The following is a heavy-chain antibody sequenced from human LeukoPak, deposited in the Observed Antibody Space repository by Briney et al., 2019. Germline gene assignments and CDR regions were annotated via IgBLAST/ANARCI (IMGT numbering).Heavy chain of an antibody. V-gene: IGHV3-30*04. D-gene: IGHD3-10*01. CDR3: GRSIYYGPGTYQDY. CDR1: AFTFSGYT. CDR2: ISYDGSDK. J-gene: IGHJ4*02. Sequence: PGRSLRLSCAASAFTFSGYTMDWVRQAPGKGLEWVAVISYDGSDKYYADSVKGRFTISRNNSMNTLCLQMNSLRAEETAVYYCGRSIYYGPGTYQDYWGQETLFTFSS.